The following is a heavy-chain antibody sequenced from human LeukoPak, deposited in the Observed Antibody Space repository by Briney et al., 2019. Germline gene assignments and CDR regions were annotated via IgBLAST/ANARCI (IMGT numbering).Heavy chain of an antibody. D-gene: IGHD5-18*01. CDR3: ARENPYSSKWYFDL. CDR2: INHSGST. J-gene: IGHJ2*01. Sequence: PSETLSLTCAVYGGSFSGYYWSWIRQPPGKGLEWIGEINHSGSTNYNPSLKSRVTISVDTSKNQFSLKLSSVTAADTAVYYCARENPYSSKWYFDLWGRGTLVTVSS. CDR1: GGSFSGYY. V-gene: IGHV4-34*01.